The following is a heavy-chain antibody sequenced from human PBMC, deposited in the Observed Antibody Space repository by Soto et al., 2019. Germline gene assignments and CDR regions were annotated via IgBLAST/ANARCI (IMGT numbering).Heavy chain of an antibody. V-gene: IGHV1-2*04. J-gene: IGHJ6*02. D-gene: IGHD6-6*01. Sequence: ASVKVSCKASGYTFTGYYMHWVRQAPGQGLEWMGWINPNSGGTNYAQKFQGWVTMTRDTSISTAYMELSRLRSDDTAVYYCAGEIYSSSSRGDYYYGMDVWGQGTTVTVSS. CDR2: INPNSGGT. CDR3: AGEIYSSSSRGDYYYGMDV. CDR1: GYTFTGYY.